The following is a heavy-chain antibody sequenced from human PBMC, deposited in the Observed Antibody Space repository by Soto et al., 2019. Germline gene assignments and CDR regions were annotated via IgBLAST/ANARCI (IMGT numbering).Heavy chain of an antibody. CDR1: GFTFDDYA. CDR3: AKGEGSSGYYSLFDY. D-gene: IGHD3-22*01. Sequence: EVQLVESGGGLVQPGRSLRLSCAASGFTFDDYAMHWFRQAPGKGLEWVSGISWNSGSIGYADSVKGRFTISRDNAKNSLYLQMNSLRAEDTALYYCAKGEGSSGYYSLFDYWGQGTLVTVSS. V-gene: IGHV3-9*01. J-gene: IGHJ4*02. CDR2: ISWNSGSI.